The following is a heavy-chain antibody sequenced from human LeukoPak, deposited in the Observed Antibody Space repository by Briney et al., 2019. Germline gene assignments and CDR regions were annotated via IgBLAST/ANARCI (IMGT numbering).Heavy chain of an antibody. D-gene: IGHD2-2*01. CDR2: ISAYNGNT. CDR3: ARELRGYCSSTSCYQYFQH. V-gene: IGHV1-18*01. CDR1: GYTFTSYG. Sequence: ASVNVSCKASGYTFTSYGISWVRQAPGQGLEWMGWISAYNGNTNYAQKLQGRVTMTTDTSTSTAYMELRSLRSDDTAVYYCARELRGYCSSTSCYQYFQHWGQGTLVTVSS. J-gene: IGHJ1*01.